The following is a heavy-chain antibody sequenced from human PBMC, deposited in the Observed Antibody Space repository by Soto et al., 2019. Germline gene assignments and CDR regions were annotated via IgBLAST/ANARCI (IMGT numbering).Heavy chain of an antibody. J-gene: IGHJ4*02. CDR1: GYTFTGYY. CDR3: AIGYCSGGSCYLFDY. D-gene: IGHD2-15*01. CDR2: INPNSGGT. V-gene: IGHV1-2*04. Sequence: QVQLVQSGAEVKKPGASVKVSCKASGYTFTGYYMHWVRQAPGQGLEWMGCINPNSGGTNYAQKFQGWVTMTRDTSISTADMELRRLGSDDTAVYYCAIGYCSGGSCYLFDYWGQGTLVTVAS.